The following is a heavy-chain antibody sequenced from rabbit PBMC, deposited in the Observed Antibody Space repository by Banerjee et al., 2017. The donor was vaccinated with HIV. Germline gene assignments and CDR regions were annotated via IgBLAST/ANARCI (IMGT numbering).Heavy chain of an antibody. V-gene: IGHV1S45*01. CDR1: GFSFSSSYW. D-gene: IGHD2-1*01. CDR2: IYAGSSGST. Sequence: QEQVEESGGDLVKPGASLTLTCTASGFSFSSSYWISWVRQAPGKGLEWIGCIYAGSSGSTYYASWAKGRFTISKTSSTTVTLQMTSLTAADTATYFCARDLSNDDYDDWDLWGPGTLVTVS. J-gene: IGHJ4*01. CDR3: ARDLSNDDYDDWDL.